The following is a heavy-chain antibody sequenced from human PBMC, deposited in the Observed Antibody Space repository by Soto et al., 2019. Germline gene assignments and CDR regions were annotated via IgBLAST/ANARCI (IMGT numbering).Heavy chain of an antibody. CDR3: ARDPTIDYGGNSGLDY. CDR1: GGSISSSNW. D-gene: IGHD4-17*01. CDR2: IYHSGST. Sequence: PSETLSLTCAVSGGSISSSNWWSWVRQPPGKGLEWIGEIYHSGSTNYNPSLKSRVTISVDKSKNQFSLKLSSVTAADTAVYYCARDPTIDYGGNSGLDYWGQGXQVTVYS. J-gene: IGHJ4*02. V-gene: IGHV4-4*02.